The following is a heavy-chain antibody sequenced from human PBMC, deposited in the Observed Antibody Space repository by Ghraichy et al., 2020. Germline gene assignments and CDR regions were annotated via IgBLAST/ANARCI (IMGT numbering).Heavy chain of an antibody. Sequence: SVKVSCKASGGTFSSYAISWVRQAPGQGLEWMGRIIPILGIANYAQKFQGRVTITADKSTSTAYMELSSLRSEDTAVYYCARDRIVVVVAATRPGMDVWGQGTTVTVSS. J-gene: IGHJ6*02. D-gene: IGHD2-15*01. CDR1: GGTFSSYA. V-gene: IGHV1-69*04. CDR3: ARDRIVVVVAATRPGMDV. CDR2: IIPILGIA.